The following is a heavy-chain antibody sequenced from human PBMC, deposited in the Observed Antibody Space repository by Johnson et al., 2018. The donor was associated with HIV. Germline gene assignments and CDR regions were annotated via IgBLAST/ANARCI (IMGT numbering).Heavy chain of an antibody. CDR2: ISYDGSNK. J-gene: IGHJ3*02. Sequence: VQLVESGGGVVQPGRSLRLSCAASGFTFSYYGIHWVRQAPGKGLEWVAVISYDGSNKYYADSVKGRFTISRDNSKNTLYLQMNSLRAEDTAVYYCAREGNSGSYLENNAFDIWGQGTTVTVSS. CDR3: AREGNSGSYLENNAFDI. D-gene: IGHD1-26*01. V-gene: IGHV3-30*19. CDR1: GFTFSYYG.